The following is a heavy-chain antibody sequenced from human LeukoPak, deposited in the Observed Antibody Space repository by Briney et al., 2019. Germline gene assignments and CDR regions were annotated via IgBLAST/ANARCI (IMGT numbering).Heavy chain of an antibody. J-gene: IGHJ4*02. CDR2: INLNSGDT. CDR1: GYTFTNYD. D-gene: IGHD3-22*01. CDR3: ARGFAAYDTSDYAFSYY. Sequence: ASLKLSCKASGYTFTNYDLTCARQATGPGLEWRGWINLNSGDTGYAQKFQGRLTMTRDTSISTAYMELSSLRSEDTAVYYCARGFAAYDTSDYAFSYYWGQGTLVTVSS. V-gene: IGHV1-8*01.